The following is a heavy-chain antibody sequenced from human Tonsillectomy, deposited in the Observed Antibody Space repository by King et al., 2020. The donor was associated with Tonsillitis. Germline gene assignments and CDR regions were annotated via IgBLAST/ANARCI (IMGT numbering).Heavy chain of an antibody. J-gene: IGHJ3*02. CDR1: GGSISSSGYS. V-gene: IGHV4-30-2*01. CDR2: IYHSGST. Sequence: QLQLQESGSGLVKPSQTLSLTCAVSGGSISSSGYSWSWIRQPPGKGLEWIGYIYHSGSTYYNPSLKSRVTISVDRYKNQFSLKLSSVTAADTAVYYCGRVSDYGEYVAAFDIWGQGTMVTVSS. CDR3: GRVSDYGEYVAAFDI. D-gene: IGHD4-17*01.